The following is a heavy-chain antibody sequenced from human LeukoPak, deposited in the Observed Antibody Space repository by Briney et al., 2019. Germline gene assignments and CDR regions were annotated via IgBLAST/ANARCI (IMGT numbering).Heavy chain of an antibody. D-gene: IGHD3-10*01. CDR1: GFTFSDTW. Sequence: GGSLRLSCAASGFTFSDTWMHWVRQAPGEGLVWVSRIRSDGSDTRYAESVKGRFTISRDNAKNSLYLQMNSLRAEDTAVYYCASGPEGEYYGSGIDYWGQGTLVTVSS. CDR2: IRSDGSDT. V-gene: IGHV3-74*01. J-gene: IGHJ4*02. CDR3: ASGPEGEYYGSGIDY.